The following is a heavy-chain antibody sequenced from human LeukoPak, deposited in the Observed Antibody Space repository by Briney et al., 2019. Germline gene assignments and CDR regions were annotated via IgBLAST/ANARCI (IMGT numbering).Heavy chain of an antibody. J-gene: IGHJ6*02. D-gene: IGHD3-16*01. CDR1: GYTFTSYG. CDR3: ARERLGDYYYYGMDV. Sequence: GASVEVSCKASGYTFTSYGISWVRQAPGQGLEWMGWISAYNGNTNYAQKLQGRVTMTTDTSTSTAYMELRSLRSDDTAVYYCARERLGDYYYYGMDVWGQGTTVTVSS. CDR2: ISAYNGNT. V-gene: IGHV1-18*01.